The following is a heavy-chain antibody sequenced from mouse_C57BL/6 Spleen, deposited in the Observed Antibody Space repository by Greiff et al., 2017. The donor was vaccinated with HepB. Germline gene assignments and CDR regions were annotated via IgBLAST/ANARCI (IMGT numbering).Heavy chain of an antibody. Sequence: ESGPGLVKPSQSLSLTCSVSGYSITSGYYWNWIRQFPGNKLEWMGYISYDGSNNYNPSLKNRISITRDTSKIQFFLKLNSVTTEDTATYYCAFYYDYGPRFAYWGQGTLGTVSA. CDR1: GYSITSGYY. CDR3: AFYYDYGPRFAY. J-gene: IGHJ3*01. CDR2: ISYDGSN. D-gene: IGHD2-4*01. V-gene: IGHV3-6*01.